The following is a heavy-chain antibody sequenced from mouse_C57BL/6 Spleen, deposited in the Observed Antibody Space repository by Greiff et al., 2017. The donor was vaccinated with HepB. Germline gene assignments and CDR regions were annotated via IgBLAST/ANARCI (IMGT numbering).Heavy chain of an antibody. CDR3: ASEGAIDSSFAY. CDR1: GYTFTSYW. CDR2: INPSSGYT. J-gene: IGHJ3*01. Sequence: VQLQQSGADLAKPGASVKLSCKASGYTFTSYWMHWVKQRPGQGLEWIGYINPSSGYTKYNQKFKDKATLTADKSSSTAFMQLSSLTYEDSAVYYCASEGAIDSSFAYWGQGTLVTVSA. V-gene: IGHV1-7*01. D-gene: IGHD6-1*01.